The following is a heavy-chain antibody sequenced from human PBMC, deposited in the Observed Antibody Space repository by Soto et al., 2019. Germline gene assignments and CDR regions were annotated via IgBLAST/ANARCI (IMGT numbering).Heavy chain of an antibody. CDR3: ARGHQYGGNSDAFEF. CDR1: GLTFSSSP. CDR2: IIPFFGSV. J-gene: IGHJ3*01. D-gene: IGHD2-21*02. Sequence: QVHLVQSGAEVKKPGSSVKVSGKASGLTFSSSPLTWVRQAPGQGPEWMGGIIPFFGSVDYAQKFQDRVTITADVSTSTTYMELRSLRSEDTAVYYCARGHQYGGNSDAFEFWGQGTVVTVSS. V-gene: IGHV1-69*12.